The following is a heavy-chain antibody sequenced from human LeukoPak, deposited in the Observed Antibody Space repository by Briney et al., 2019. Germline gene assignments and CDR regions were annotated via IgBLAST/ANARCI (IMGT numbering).Heavy chain of an antibody. CDR1: GFTFSNYW. CDR2: INSDGINT. V-gene: IGHV3-74*01. J-gene: IGHJ5*02. CDR3: ARDLGQYYDTSDNWFDP. D-gene: IGHD3-22*01. Sequence: GGSLRLSCAASGFTFSNYWMHWVRQAPGKGLVWVSRINSDGINTSYADSVKGRFTISRDNAKNTLNLQMNSLRAEDTAVYYCARDLGQYYDTSDNWFDPWGQGTLVTVSS.